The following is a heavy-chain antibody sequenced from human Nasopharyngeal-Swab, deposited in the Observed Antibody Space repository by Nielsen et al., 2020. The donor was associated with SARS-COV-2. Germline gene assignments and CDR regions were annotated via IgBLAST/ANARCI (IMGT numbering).Heavy chain of an antibody. Sequence: GESLKISCAASGFTFSDYAINWVRQAPGKGLEWVSVITSSTSQTYCADSVKGRFTISRDNSKNTVYLQMSSLRAEDTAIYYCAKDRPQVLGTTDGFDVWGQGTMVTVSS. CDR3: AKDRPQVLGTTDGFDV. CDR2: ITSSTSQT. V-gene: IGHV3-23*01. J-gene: IGHJ3*01. D-gene: IGHD1-7*01. CDR1: GFTFSDYA.